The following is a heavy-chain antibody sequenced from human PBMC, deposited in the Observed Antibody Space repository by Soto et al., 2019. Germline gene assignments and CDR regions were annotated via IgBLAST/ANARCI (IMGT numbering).Heavy chain of an antibody. J-gene: IGHJ6*02. Sequence: GASVKVSCKVSGYTLTELSMHWVRQAPGKGLEWMGGFDPEDGETIYAQKFQGRVTMTEDTSTDTAYMELSSLRSDDTAVYYCATVSNSSGSYYYYYGMDVWGQGITVTVSS. CDR1: GYTLTELS. CDR3: ATVSNSSGSYYYYYGMDV. D-gene: IGHD1-26*01. V-gene: IGHV1-24*01. CDR2: FDPEDGET.